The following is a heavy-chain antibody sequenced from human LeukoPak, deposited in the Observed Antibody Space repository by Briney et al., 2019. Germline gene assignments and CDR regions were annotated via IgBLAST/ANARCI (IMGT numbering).Heavy chain of an antibody. CDR2: IYYSGST. CDR3: ARHLDGWSASYYFDY. J-gene: IGHJ4*02. Sequence: SETLSLTCTVSGGSISSSSYYWGWIRQPPGKGLEWIVSIYYSGSTYYNPSLKSRVTISVDTSKNQFSLKLSSVTAADTAVYYCARHLDGWSASYYFDYWGQGTLVTVSS. D-gene: IGHD3-9*01. CDR1: GGSISSSSYY. V-gene: IGHV4-39*01.